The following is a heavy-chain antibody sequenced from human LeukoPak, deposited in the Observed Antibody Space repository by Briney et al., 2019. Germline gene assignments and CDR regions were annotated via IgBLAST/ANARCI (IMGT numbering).Heavy chain of an antibody. V-gene: IGHV5-51*01. CDR3: ARHGTVISYDAFDI. D-gene: IGHD2-21*01. J-gene: IGHJ3*02. CDR1: GYSFTSYW. CDR2: IYPGDSDT. Sequence: RGASLQISCKGSGYSFTSYWIGWVRQLPGKGLEWMGIIYPGDSDTRYSPSFQGQVTISADKSISTAYLQWSSLKASDTAMYYCARHGTVISYDAFDIWGQGTMVTVSS.